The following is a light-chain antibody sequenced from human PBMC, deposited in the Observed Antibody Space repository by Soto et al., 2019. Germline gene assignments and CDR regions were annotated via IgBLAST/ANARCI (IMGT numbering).Light chain of an antibody. CDR1: SSNIGSSF. CDR2: ENN. CDR3: PDWDRSLGPGV. Sequence: QSVLTQPPSVSAAPGQKVTISCSGSSSNIGSSFVSWYLQLPGSAPKLLIHENNKRPSGIPDRFSGSKSGTSATLGITGLQIGDGAVTYCPDWDRSLGPGVFGGGTRPTVL. J-gene: IGLJ2*01. V-gene: IGLV1-51*02.